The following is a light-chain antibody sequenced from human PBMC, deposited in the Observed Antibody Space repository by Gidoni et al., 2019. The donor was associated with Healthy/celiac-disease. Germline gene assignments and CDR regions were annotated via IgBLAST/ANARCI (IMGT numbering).Light chain of an antibody. CDR3: KQYSSYSWT. CDR1: QSISSW. CDR2: KAS. V-gene: IGKV1-5*03. Sequence: DIQLTPSPPTLSAFVGDRVTITCRASQSISSWLAWYQQKPGKAPKLLISKASTLESGVPSRFSGSGAGTEFALTISSLQPDDFATYYCKQYSSYSWTFGQXTKVEIK. J-gene: IGKJ1*01.